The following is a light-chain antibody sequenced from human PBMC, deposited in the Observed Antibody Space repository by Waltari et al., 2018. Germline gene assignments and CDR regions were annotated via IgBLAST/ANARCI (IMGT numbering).Light chain of an antibody. J-gene: IGLJ2*01. V-gene: IGLV2-11*01. CDR1: SRDVGAYRY. Sequence: QSALTQPHSVSGSPGQAVKISCAGTSRDVGAYRYVSWYQQYPGKVPKLLIYDVSKRPPGVPGRFSGSKSGDTASLTISGLQAEDEADYHCCSYAGNSVIFGGGTHLTVL. CDR2: DVS. CDR3: CSYAGNSVI.